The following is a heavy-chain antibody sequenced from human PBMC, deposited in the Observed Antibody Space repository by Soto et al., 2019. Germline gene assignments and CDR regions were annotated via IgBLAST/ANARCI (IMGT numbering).Heavy chain of an antibody. CDR3: AKDGGKEGIYYYYGMDV. J-gene: IGHJ6*02. D-gene: IGHD3-16*01. CDR1: GFIFNSYG. V-gene: IGHV3-30*18. Sequence: GGSLRLSCAASGFIFNSYGMHWVRQAPGKGLEWVAVISYDGSTKYYSDSVKGRFSVSKDISKNTLYLQMNSLTTEDTAVYYCAKDGGKEGIYYYYGMDVWGQGTTVTVSS. CDR2: ISYDGSTK.